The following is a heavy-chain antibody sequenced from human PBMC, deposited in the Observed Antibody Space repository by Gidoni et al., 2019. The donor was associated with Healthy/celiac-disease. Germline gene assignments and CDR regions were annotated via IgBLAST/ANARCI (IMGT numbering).Heavy chain of an antibody. CDR2: ISYDGSNK. V-gene: IGHV3-30-3*01. CDR3: ARGNSGYPLKGAFDI. Sequence: QVQRVESGGGVVQPGRALRLSCAAAGFTFSSYAMHWVRQAPGKGLEWVAVISYDGSNKYYADSVKGRFTISRVNSKNTLYLQMNSLRAEDTAVYYCARGNSGYPLKGAFDIWGQGTMVTVSS. J-gene: IGHJ3*02. D-gene: IGHD3-22*01. CDR1: GFTFSSYA.